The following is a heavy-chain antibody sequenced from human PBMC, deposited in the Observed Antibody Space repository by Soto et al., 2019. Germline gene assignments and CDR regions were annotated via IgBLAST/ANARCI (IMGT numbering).Heavy chain of an antibody. CDR3: ALAYCGGDCFTAGTGGYYGMDV. CDR1: GGSISSSSYY. D-gene: IGHD2-21*02. V-gene: IGHV4-39*01. J-gene: IGHJ6*02. CDR2: IYYSGST. Sequence: KPSETLSLTCTVSGGSISSSSYYWGWIRQPPGKGLEWIGSIYYSGSTYYNPSLKSRVTISVDTSKNQFSLKLSSVTAADTAVYYCALAYCGGDCFTAGTGGYYGMDVWGQGTTVTVSS.